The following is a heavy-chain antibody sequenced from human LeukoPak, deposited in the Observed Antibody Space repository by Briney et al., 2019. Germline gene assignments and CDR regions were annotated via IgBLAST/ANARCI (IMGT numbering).Heavy chain of an antibody. CDR1: GGSIRPYY. CDR2: IYYSGTT. CDR3: ARGGTGDPGVDY. V-gene: IGHV4-59*01. D-gene: IGHD7-27*01. Sequence: SETLSLTCTVSGGSIRPYYWNWIRQPPGKGLEWIGYIYYSGTTKYKPSLESRVTISVDTSKNQFSLKLRSVTAADTAVYYCARGGTGDPGVDYWGQGTLVTVSS. J-gene: IGHJ4*02.